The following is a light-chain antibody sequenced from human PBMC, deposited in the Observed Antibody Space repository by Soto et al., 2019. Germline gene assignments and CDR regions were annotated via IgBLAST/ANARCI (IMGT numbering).Light chain of an antibody. Sequence: QSVLTQPPSVSGAPGQRVTISCTGSSSNIGAAYYVHWYQQLPGTAPKLLIYGNSNRPSGVPDRFSGSKSVTSASLAITGLQAEDEAAYYCQSYETSLSGSVFGGGTKLTVL. CDR1: SSNIGAAYY. V-gene: IGLV1-40*01. CDR2: GNS. CDR3: QSYETSLSGSV. J-gene: IGLJ3*02.